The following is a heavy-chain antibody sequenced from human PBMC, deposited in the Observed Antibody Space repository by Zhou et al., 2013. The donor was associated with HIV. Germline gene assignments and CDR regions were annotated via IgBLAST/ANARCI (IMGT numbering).Heavy chain of an antibody. V-gene: IGHV3-30*02. CDR3: VKDRAPYDNSGYYSRDFEN. CDR2: LRHDGKLK. CDR1: GFRFSIYG. Sequence: VQLVESGGDVVQPGGSLRLSCAASGFRFSIYGMHWVRQAPGKGLEWAAFLRHDGKLKYYVDSVKGRFTISKDDAKNTLYLQMDSLRAEDTAVYYCVKDRAPYDNSGYYSRDFENWGQGTPVTVSS. J-gene: IGHJ4*02. D-gene: IGHD3-22*01.